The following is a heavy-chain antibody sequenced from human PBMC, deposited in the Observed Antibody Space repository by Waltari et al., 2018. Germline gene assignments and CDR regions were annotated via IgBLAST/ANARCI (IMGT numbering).Heavy chain of an antibody. CDR1: GGSIRSGSCS. J-gene: IGHJ4*02. CDR3: ARENPTTYYDFWSGYPFFDY. CDR2: IYTRGST. D-gene: IGHD3-3*01. Sequence: QVPLPESGPGLVKPSQTLSLTCPVSGGSIRSGSCSWRWIRHPAGKDMEWIGRIYTRGSTNYNPSLKSRVTISVDTSKNQFSLKLSSVTAADTAVYYCARENPTTYYDFWSGYPFFDYWGQRTLVTVSS. V-gene: IGHV4-61*02.